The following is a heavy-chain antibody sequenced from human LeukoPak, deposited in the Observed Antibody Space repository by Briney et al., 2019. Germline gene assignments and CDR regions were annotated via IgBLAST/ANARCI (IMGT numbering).Heavy chain of an antibody. J-gene: IGHJ5*02. CDR2: IYYSGST. Sequence: SETLSLTCTVSGGSISSYYWSWIRQPPGKGLEWIGYIYYSGSTNYNPSLKSRVTISVDTSKNQFPLKLSSVTAADTAVYYCARNAEEYYGSGSYYKGNWFDPWGQGTLVTVSS. D-gene: IGHD3-10*01. CDR1: GGSISSYY. CDR3: ARNAEEYYGSGSYYKGNWFDP. V-gene: IGHV4-59*08.